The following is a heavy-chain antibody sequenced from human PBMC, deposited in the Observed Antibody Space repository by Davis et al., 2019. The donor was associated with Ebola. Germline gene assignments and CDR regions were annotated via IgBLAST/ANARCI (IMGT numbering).Heavy chain of an antibody. CDR1: GYNFPTYW. CDR2: IYPDDSDT. V-gene: IGHV5-51*01. J-gene: IGHJ6*02. D-gene: IGHD1-26*01. Sequence: GESLKISCKGSGYNFPTYWIAWVRQMPGKGLEWMGFIYPDDSDTTYSPSFQGQVTISADKSVSTAYLQWSSLKASDTAMYYCAKTSNVGYYYGMDVWGQGTTVTVSS. CDR3: AKTSNVGYYYGMDV.